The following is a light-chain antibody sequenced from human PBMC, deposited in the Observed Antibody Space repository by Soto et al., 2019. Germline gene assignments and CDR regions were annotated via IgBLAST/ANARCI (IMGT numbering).Light chain of an antibody. J-gene: IGKJ3*01. V-gene: IGKV3-15*01. CDR1: QSVSSN. CDR2: GAS. Sequence: EIVMTQSPATLSVSPRERATLSCRASQSVSSNLAWYQQKPGQAPRLLIYGASTRATGIPARFSGSGSGTEFTLTISSLQSEEFAVYYCQQYNNWPVFTFGPGTKVDVK. CDR3: QQYNNWPVFT.